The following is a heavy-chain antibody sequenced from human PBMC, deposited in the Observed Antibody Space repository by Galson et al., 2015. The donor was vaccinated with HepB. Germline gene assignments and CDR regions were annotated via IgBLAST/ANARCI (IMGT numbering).Heavy chain of an antibody. J-gene: IGHJ4*02. V-gene: IGHV1-3*01. CDR1: TYTFINYA. CDR3: ATSALTPSPGSGLFDH. D-gene: IGHD3-10*01. Sequence: SVKVSCKASTYTFINYAVHWVRQAPGQRLQWMGWLNAGNGDTKYAQKFQGRVTITEDTSATTAYMEVSSLRSEDTAVYYCATSALTPSPGSGLFDHWGQGTLVTVSS. CDR2: LNAGNGDT.